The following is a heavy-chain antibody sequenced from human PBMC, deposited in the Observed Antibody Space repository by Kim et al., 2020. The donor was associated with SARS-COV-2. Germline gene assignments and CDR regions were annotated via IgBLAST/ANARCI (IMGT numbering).Heavy chain of an antibody. J-gene: IGHJ4*02. CDR3: AKDLTYFIAAAGQDIDY. V-gene: IGHV3-30*02. D-gene: IGHD6-13*01. Sequence: VRGRFTISRDNSKNTLYLQMNSLGAEDTAVYYCAKDLTYFIAAAGQDIDYWGQGTLVTVSS.